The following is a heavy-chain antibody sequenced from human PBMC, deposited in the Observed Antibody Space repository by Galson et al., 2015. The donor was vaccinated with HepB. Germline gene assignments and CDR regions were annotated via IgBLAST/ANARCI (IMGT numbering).Heavy chain of an antibody. D-gene: IGHD6-6*01. CDR1: GYTFNSSG. CDR2: ISAHNGNK. V-gene: IGHV1-18*01. Sequence: SVKVSCKDYGYTFNSSGFSWVRQAPGQGLEWLGWISAHNGNKSYAQKFQGRVTMTTDTSTATVYMELRSLRSDATAVYYCARAFGGSVRPSYYNYYMDVCGEGTTVTVSS. CDR3: ARAFGGSVRPSYYNYYMDV. J-gene: IGHJ6*03.